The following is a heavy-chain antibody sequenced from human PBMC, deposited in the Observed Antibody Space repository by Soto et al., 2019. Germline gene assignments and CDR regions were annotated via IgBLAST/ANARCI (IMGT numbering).Heavy chain of an antibody. CDR3: ARVALGSYHWFHP. V-gene: IGHV3-74*01. J-gene: IGHJ5*02. CDR1: GFTFSAYW. D-gene: IGHD3-16*02. CDR2: INTDGSTT. Sequence: GGSLRLSCAASGFTFSAYWMHWVRQAPGKGLVWVSRINTDGSTTSYADSVKGRFTISRDNAKNTLYLQMNSLRVEDTAVYYCARVALGSYHWFHPWGQGTLVTVSS.